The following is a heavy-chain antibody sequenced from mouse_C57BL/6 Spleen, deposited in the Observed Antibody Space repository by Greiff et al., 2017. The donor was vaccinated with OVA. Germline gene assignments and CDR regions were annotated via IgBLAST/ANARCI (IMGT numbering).Heavy chain of an antibody. D-gene: IGHD6-2*01. CDR1: GYTFTGYG. V-gene: IGHV1-15*01. Sequence: QVQLKQPGAELVRPGASVKLSCKASGYTFTGYGMHWVKQRPGHGLEWIGMIDPDTGGTAYNQKFKGKAILTADKSSSTAYMELRSLTSEDSAVYYCTRKCLYYFDYWGQGTTLTVSS. CDR3: TRKCLYYFDY. CDR2: IDPDTGGT. J-gene: IGHJ2*01.